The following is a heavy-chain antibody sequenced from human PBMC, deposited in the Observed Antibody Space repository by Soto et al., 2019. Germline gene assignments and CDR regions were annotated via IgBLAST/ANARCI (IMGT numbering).Heavy chain of an antibody. V-gene: IGHV3-30*18. CDR1: GFRFSSYG. Sequence: QAQLVESGGGVVQPGRSLRLSCEVSGFRFSSYGVQWVRQAPGKGLEWVALISDDGRNTFYPDSVKGRFSISRDNSKNTVYLQMNSLRAEDTAVYYWAKDPRGNGDVTHYYNGMDVWGQGTTVTVSS. J-gene: IGHJ6*02. CDR2: ISDDGRNT. D-gene: IGHD4-17*01. CDR3: AKDPRGNGDVTHYYNGMDV.